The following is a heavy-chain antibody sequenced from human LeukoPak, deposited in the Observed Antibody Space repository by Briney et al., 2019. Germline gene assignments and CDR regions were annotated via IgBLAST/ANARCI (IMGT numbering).Heavy chain of an antibody. CDR1: GYTFTSYD. CDR3: ARLLYSSSDYYYYGMDV. Sequence: GASVKVSCKASGYTFTSYDINWVRQATGQGLEWMGWMNPNSGNTGYAQKFQGRVTMTRNTSISTAYMELSSLRSEDTAVYYCARLLYSSSDYYYYGMDVWGQGTTVTVSS. J-gene: IGHJ6*02. D-gene: IGHD5-18*01. V-gene: IGHV1-8*01. CDR2: MNPNSGNT.